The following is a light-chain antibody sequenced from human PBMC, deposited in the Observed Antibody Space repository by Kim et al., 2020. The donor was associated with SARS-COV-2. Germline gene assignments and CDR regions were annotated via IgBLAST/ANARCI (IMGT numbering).Light chain of an antibody. CDR2: DVS. J-gene: IGLJ2*01. Sequence: GQSITISCTGTRSDVGGYNYVSWYQQHPGKAPNLMIYDVSNRPSGVSNRFSGSKSGNTASLTISGLQAEDEADYYCSSYTSSSTLGFGGGTQLTVL. V-gene: IGLV2-14*03. CDR1: RSDVGGYNY. CDR3: SSYTSSSTLG.